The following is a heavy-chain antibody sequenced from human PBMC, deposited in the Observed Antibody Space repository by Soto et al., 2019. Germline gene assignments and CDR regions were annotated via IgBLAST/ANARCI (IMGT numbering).Heavy chain of an antibody. CDR3: ATGDSRSVAFDI. V-gene: IGHV1-24*01. CDR1: GYTLTELS. J-gene: IGHJ3*02. CDR2: FDPEDGET. Sequence: ASVKVSCKVSGYTLTELSMHWVRQAPGKGLEWMGGFDPEDGETIYAQKFQGRVTMTEDTSTDTAYMELSSLRSEDTAVYYCATGDSRSVAFDISGQGTMVTVSS. D-gene: IGHD6-13*01.